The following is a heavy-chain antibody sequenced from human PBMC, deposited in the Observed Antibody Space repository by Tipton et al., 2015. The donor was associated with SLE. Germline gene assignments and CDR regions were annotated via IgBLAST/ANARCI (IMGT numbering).Heavy chain of an antibody. J-gene: IGHJ5*02. CDR1: GGSINVYY. Sequence: TLSLTCSVSGGSINVYYWSWVRQHPGKGLEWIGYIYYTGSTFYNPSLNSRLTISVDTSKNQFSLKLSSVTAADTAVYYCARGLRGVMTGDWFDPWGQGTLVTVSS. V-gene: IGHV4-31*03. D-gene: IGHD3-16*01. CDR3: ARGLRGVMTGDWFDP. CDR2: IYYTGST.